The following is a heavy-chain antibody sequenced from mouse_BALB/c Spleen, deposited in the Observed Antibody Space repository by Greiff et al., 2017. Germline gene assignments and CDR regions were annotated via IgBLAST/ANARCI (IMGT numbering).Heavy chain of an antibody. CDR1: GYTFTSYW. CDR2: IYPGDGDT. J-gene: IGHJ2*01. D-gene: IGHD2-1*01. CDR3: AIYYGNPYFDY. Sequence: SGAELARPGASVKLSCKASGYTFTSYWMQWVKQRPGQGLEWIGAIYPGDGDTNYNGKFKGKATLTADKSSSTAYMQLSSLTSEDSAVYFCAIYYGNPYFDYWGQGTTLTVSS. V-gene: IGHV1-87*01.